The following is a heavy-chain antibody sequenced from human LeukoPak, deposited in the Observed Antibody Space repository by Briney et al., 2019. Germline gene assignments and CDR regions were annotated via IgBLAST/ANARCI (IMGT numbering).Heavy chain of an antibody. CDR2: ISYDGSNK. D-gene: IGHD6-19*01. CDR1: GFTFSSYA. CDR3: ARDSSGWYFGDFDY. Sequence: GRSLRLSCAAFGFTFSSYAMHWARQAPGKGLEWVAVISYDGSNKYYADSVKGRFTISRDNSKNTLYLQMNSLRAEDTAVYYCARDSSGWYFGDFDYWGQGTLVTVSS. J-gene: IGHJ4*02. V-gene: IGHV3-30*01.